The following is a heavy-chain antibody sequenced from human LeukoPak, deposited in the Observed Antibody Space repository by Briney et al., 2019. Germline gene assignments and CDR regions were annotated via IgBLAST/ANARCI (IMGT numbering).Heavy chain of an antibody. J-gene: IGHJ6*03. D-gene: IGHD3-16*02. CDR3: VRGASLAYYMDV. CDR2: INTDGSRT. Sequence: GGSLRLSCAAFGFTFNSYWIHWVRQAPGKGLVWVSRINTDGSRTNYADSVKGRFAISRDDAKNTVHLQMYSLGAEDSAVYYCVRGASLAYYMDVWGKGTTVTVSS. CDR1: GFTFNSYW. V-gene: IGHV3-74*01.